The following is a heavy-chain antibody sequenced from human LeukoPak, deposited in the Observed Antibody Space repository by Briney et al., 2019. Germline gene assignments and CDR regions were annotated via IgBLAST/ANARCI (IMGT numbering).Heavy chain of an antibody. J-gene: IGHJ4*02. Sequence: GGSLRLSCAASGFTFSSYAMSWVRQAPGKGLEWVSAISGSGGSTYYADSVKGRFTISRDNSKNTLYLQMNSLRAGGTAVYYCAKVIGYYYDSSGYYNYWGQGTLVTVSS. CDR2: ISGSGGST. V-gene: IGHV3-23*01. CDR1: GFTFSSYA. D-gene: IGHD3-22*01. CDR3: AKVIGYYYDSSGYYNY.